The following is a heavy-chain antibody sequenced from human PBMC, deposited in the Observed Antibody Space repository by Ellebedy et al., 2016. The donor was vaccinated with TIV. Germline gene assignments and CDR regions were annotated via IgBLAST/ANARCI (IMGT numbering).Heavy chain of an antibody. CDR1: GFTFSSYA. J-gene: IGHJ4*02. CDR2: IKQDGSEK. V-gene: IGHV3-7*01. Sequence: GGSLRLSXAASGFTFSSYAMHWVRQAPGKGLEWVANIKQDGSEKYYVDSVKGRFTISRDNAKNSLYLQMNSLRAEDTAVYYCARSDTGYWGQGTLVTVSS. CDR3: ARSDTGY.